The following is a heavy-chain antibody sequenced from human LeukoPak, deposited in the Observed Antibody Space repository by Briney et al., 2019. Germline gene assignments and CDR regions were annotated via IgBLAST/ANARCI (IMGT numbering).Heavy chain of an antibody. D-gene: IGHD6-13*01. CDR2: ISANGGST. J-gene: IGHJ4*02. V-gene: IGHV3-64D*06. CDR3: VKDLYKGDSASWYFFHY. Sequence: GGSLRLSCSASGFIISDYAMHWVRQAPGKGLEYVSAISANGGSTYYADSVKGRFTISRDTSKNTLYLQMSSLRAEDAAMYHCVKDLYKGDSASWYFFHYWGQGTLVTVSS. CDR1: GFIISDYA.